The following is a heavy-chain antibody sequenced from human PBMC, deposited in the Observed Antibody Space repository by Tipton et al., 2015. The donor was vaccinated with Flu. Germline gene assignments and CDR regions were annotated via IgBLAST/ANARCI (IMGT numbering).Heavy chain of an antibody. V-gene: IGHV1-8*01. CDR1: GYTFTSYD. J-gene: IGHJ6*03. Sequence: QSGAEVKKPGASVKVSCKASGYTFTSYDINWVRQATGQGLEWMGWMNPNSGNTGYAQKFQGRVTMTRNTSISTAYMELSSLRSEDTAVYYCATRGEQLVRGVLGYYYYMDVWGKGTTVTVSS. CDR2: MNPNSGNT. D-gene: IGHD6-13*01. CDR3: ATRGEQLVRGVLGYYYYMDV.